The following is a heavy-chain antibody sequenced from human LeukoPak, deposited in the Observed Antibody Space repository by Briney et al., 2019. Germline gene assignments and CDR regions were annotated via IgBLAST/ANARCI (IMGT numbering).Heavy chain of an antibody. Sequence: ASVKVSCKTSGYTFTANHMHWVRQAPGQGLEFVGWIYPPTGGTVLAGKFQGRVTMTRDTSIAAAYMELSGLTFDDTAVYYCVRENWYYDHWGQGTLVTVSS. D-gene: IGHD3-16*01. J-gene: IGHJ4*02. CDR2: IYPPTGGT. V-gene: IGHV1-2*02. CDR3: VRENWYYDH. CDR1: GYTFTANH.